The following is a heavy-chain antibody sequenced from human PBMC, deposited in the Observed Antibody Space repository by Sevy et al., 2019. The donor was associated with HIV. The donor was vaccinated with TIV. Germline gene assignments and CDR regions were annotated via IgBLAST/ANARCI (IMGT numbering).Heavy chain of an antibody. Sequence: GGSLRLSCAASGFTFSSYAMHWVRQAPGKGLEWVAVISYDGSNKYYADSVKGRFTISRDNSKNTRYLQMNSLRAEDTALYYCARGGRDDYVWGSYRRSGERQPSYYYYYYMDVWGKGTTVTVSS. D-gene: IGHD3-16*02. V-gene: IGHV3-30-3*01. CDR1: GFTFSSYA. J-gene: IGHJ6*03. CDR3: ARGGRDDYVWGSYRRSGERQPSYYYYYYMDV. CDR2: ISYDGSNK.